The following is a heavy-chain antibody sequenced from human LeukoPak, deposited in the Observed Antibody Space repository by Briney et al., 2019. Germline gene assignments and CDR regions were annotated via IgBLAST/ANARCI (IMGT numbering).Heavy chain of an antibody. CDR2: IWYDGSNK. CDR3: ARAPYYESSGPL. Sequence: TGGSLRLSCAASGFTFSSYGMHWVRQAPGKGLEWVAVIWYDGSNKYYADSVKGRFTISRDNSKNTLYLQMNSLRAEDTAVYYCARAPYYESSGPLWGQGTLVTVSS. D-gene: IGHD3-22*01. J-gene: IGHJ4*02. V-gene: IGHV3-33*01. CDR1: GFTFSSYG.